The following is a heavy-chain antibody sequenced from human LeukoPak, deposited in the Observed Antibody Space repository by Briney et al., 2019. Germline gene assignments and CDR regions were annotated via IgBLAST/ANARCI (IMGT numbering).Heavy chain of an antibody. CDR3: ARLGYSGYDYGIDY. CDR2: IYPGETSYYDPSL. D-gene: IGHD5-12*01. V-gene: IGHV4-4*07. CDR1: GDSINSYY. Sequence: SETLSLTCTVSGDSINSYYWSWMRQPAGKGLEWIGRIYPGETSYYDPSLNYNPSLKSRVTMSADTSKNQFSLKMVSLTAADTAVYYCARLGYSGYDYGIDYWGQGTLVTVSS. J-gene: IGHJ4*02.